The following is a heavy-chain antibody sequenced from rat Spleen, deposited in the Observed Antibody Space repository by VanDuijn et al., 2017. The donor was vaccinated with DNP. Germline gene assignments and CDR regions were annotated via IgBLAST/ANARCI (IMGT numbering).Heavy chain of an antibody. D-gene: IGHD1-2*01. V-gene: IGHV5-7*01. J-gene: IGHJ2*01. CDR2: ISYDGSST. CDR1: EFTFSDYY. Sequence: EVQLVESGGGLVQPGRSLKLSCVASEFTFSDYYMAWVRQAPTKGLEWVATISYDGSSTYYRDSVKGRFTISRDNAKSTLYLQMDSLRSEDTATYYCATDWSYYYSIFDYWGQGVMVTVSS. CDR3: ATDWSYYYSIFDY.